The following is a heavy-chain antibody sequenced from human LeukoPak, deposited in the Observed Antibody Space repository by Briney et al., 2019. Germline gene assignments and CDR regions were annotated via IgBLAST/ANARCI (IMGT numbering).Heavy chain of an antibody. CDR3: ARRSRSGHFLVS. V-gene: IGHV4-4*09. CDR1: GGSMSGYY. D-gene: IGHD6-19*01. J-gene: IGHJ4*02. Sequence: SETLSLTCIVSGGSMSGYYWSWLRPPPAKGLEWIGYTFSSGATTYNPSLKSRVTISVDTSGSQFSLNLSSVTAADTAVYFWARRSRSGHFLVSWGQGTLVTVSS. CDR2: TFSSGAT.